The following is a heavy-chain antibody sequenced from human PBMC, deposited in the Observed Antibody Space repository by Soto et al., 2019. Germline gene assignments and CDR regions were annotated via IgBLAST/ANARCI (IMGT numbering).Heavy chain of an antibody. CDR3: ARGPYYYDSSGYFSF. J-gene: IGHJ4*02. D-gene: IGHD3-22*01. CDR2: ISYDGSNK. Sequence: GGSLRLSCAASGFTFSSYAMHWVRQAPGKGLEWVAVISYDGSNKYYADSVKGRFTISRDNSKNTLYLQMNSLRAEDTAVYYCARGPYYYDSSGYFSFWGQGTLVTV. V-gene: IGHV3-30-3*01. CDR1: GFTFSSYA.